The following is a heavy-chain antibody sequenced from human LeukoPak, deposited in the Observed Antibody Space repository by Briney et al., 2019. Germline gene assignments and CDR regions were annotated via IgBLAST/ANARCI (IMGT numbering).Heavy chain of an antibody. V-gene: IGHV3-48*01. D-gene: IGHD3-22*01. Sequence: GGALRLSCAASGFTFSSYSMLWVRQAPGKGLEWVSYISSSSSTIYYADSVKGRFTISRDNAKNSLYLQMNTLRAEDTAVYYCARDRHKYNYDSGGYPPYWGQGTLVTVSS. CDR1: GFTFSSYS. CDR3: ARDRHKYNYDSGGYPPY. J-gene: IGHJ4*02. CDR2: ISSSSSTI.